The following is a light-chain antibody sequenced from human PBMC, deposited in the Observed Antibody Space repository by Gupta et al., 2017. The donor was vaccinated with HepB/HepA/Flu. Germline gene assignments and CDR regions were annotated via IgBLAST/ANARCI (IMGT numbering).Light chain of an antibody. Sequence: EIVLTQSPGTLSLSPGERVPLSRRASQSISNFLAWYQQTPGQAPRLLIYGASNRSTGIPARFSGSGSGTDFTLTITNLEPEDFAVYYCLQRDNWPLTFGGGTRVEIK. V-gene: IGKV3-11*01. J-gene: IGKJ4*01. CDR2: GAS. CDR3: LQRDNWPLT. CDR1: QSISNF.